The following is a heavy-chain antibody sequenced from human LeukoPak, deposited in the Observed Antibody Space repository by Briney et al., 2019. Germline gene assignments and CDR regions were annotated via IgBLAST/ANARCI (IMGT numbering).Heavy chain of an antibody. CDR1: GFTFSSLG. CDR2: IRYDGSNK. Sequence: GGSLRFSGAGYGFTFSSLGMHWVAQAQGKGLEWVSFIRYDGSNKDYADSVKGRFIISRDNSKNTLYLQMNSLRAEDTAVYYCAKMNLGAIDYWGQGTLVTVSS. CDR3: AKMNLGAIDY. V-gene: IGHV3-30*02. J-gene: IGHJ4*02. D-gene: IGHD1-26*01.